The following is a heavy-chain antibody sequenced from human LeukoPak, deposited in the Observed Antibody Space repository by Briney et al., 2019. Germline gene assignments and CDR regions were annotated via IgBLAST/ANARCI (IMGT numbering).Heavy chain of an antibody. D-gene: IGHD6-19*01. J-gene: IGHJ3*02. CDR3: ARHIPQWLGPDSFDI. Sequence: SETLSLTCTVSGASISSYHWSWIRQPPGKGLEWIGYIYDSGRTKYNPSLKSRVTISEDTSKNQFSLNLNSVTAADTAVFYCARHIPQWLGPDSFDIWGQGTMVTVSS. V-gene: IGHV4-59*08. CDR1: GASISSYH. CDR2: IYDSGRT.